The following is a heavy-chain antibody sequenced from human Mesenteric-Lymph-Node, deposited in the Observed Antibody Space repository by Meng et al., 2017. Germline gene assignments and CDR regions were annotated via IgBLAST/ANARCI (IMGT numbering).Heavy chain of an antibody. V-gene: IGHV3-7*01. CDR1: GFTFSSYW. J-gene: IGHJ4*02. D-gene: IGHD6-13*01. CDR2: IKQDGSEK. CDR3: ARGGYSSSSYWVY. Sequence: GESLKISCAASGFTFSSYWMSWVRQAPGKGLEWVANIKQDGSEKYYVDSVKGRFTISRDNAKNSLYLQMDSLRAEDTAVYYCARGGYSSSSYWVYWGQGTLVTVSS.